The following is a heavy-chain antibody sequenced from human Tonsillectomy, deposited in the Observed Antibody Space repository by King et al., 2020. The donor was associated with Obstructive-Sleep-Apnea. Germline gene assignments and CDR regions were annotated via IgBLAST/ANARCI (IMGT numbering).Heavy chain of an antibody. CDR2: ISYDGSNK. J-gene: IGHJ4*02. Sequence: VQLVESGGGVVQPGRSLRLSCAASGFTFSTYAFHWVRRAPGKGLDWVALISYDGSNKYYADSVKGRFTISRDNSKNTLYLQMNSLRAEGPAVYYCARGEVDLYGSGSLSDYWGQGTLVTVSS. D-gene: IGHD3-10*01. V-gene: IGHV3-30-3*01. CDR1: GFTFSTYA. CDR3: ARGEVDLYGSGSLSDY.